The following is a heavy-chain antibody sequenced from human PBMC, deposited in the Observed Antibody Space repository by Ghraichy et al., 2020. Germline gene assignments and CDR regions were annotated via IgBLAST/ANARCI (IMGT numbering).Heavy chain of an antibody. D-gene: IGHD3-16*01. CDR2: ISAYNGNT. CDR3: ARDDNVVRAGGVSWFDP. J-gene: IGHJ5*02. CDR1: GYTFTSYG. V-gene: IGHV1-18*01. Sequence: ASVKVSCKASGYTFTSYGISWVRQAPGQGLEWMGWISAYNGNTNYAQKLQGRVTMTTDTSTSTAYMELRSLRSDDTAVYYCARDDNVVRAGGVSWFDPWGQGTLVTVSS.